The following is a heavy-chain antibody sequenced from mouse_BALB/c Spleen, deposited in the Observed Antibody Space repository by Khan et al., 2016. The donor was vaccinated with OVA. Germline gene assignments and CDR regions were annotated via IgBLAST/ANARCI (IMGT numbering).Heavy chain of an antibody. V-gene: IGHV1-4*01. J-gene: IGHJ3*01. CDR1: GYTFTSYT. Sequence: QVQLKQSGAELARPGASVKMSCKASGYTFTSYTMHWVKQRPGQGLEWIGYINPSNDYTNYNQNFKDKATLIVDKSSSTAYMQLSSLTSEDSSVYYCVREVAYHRSDGWFAYWGQGTLVTGSA. CDR3: VREVAYHRSDGWFAY. CDR2: INPSNDYT. D-gene: IGHD2-14*01.